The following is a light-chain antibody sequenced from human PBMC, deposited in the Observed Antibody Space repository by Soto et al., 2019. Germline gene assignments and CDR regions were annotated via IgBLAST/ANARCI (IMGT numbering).Light chain of an antibody. J-gene: IGKJ5*01. Sequence: ECAVTLAKGKLSSXPCEXATLXXTXSQSVSSSNLAWYQHKAGHAPRLLIYAASSRAAGNPGRFSSGGSGTDFTLTISRQEAEDFAEYYCQQYGYSPITFGQGTRLEIK. CDR2: AAS. CDR1: QSVSSSN. CDR3: QQYGYSPIT. V-gene: IGKV3-20*01.